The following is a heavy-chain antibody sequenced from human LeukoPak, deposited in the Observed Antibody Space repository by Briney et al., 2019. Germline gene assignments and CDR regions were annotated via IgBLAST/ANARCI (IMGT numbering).Heavy chain of an antibody. D-gene: IGHD2-15*01. CDR1: GFAFSDNA. V-gene: IGHV3-23*01. Sequence: GGSLRLSCAASGFAFSDNAMTWVRQAPGKGLEWVSTILHIASNTYYADSVKGRFTISRDNSKNTLYLQMNSLRGEDTALYFCAKPRGATLPQLFFDYWGQGTLVTVSS. CDR2: ILHIASNT. CDR3: AKPRGATLPQLFFDY. J-gene: IGHJ4*02.